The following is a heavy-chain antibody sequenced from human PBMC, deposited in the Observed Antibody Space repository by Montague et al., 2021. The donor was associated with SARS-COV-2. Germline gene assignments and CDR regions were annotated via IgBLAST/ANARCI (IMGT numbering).Heavy chain of an antibody. CDR2: ISYDGDDK. Sequence: SLRLSCAASGFTFSTYAMHWVRQAPGKGLEWVAVISYDGDDKYYADSVKGRFTISRDNSKNTLYLQMNSLTTEDTAVFYCARRDQDVSGTNGLLQYWSQGILVTVSS. D-gene: IGHD3-10*01. CDR1: GFTFSTYA. CDR3: ARRDQDVSGTNGLLQY. J-gene: IGHJ4*02. V-gene: IGHV3-30*03.